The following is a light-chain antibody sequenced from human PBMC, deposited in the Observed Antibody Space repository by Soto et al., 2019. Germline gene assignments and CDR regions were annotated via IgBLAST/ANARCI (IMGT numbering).Light chain of an antibody. CDR3: AAWDHSLNGPV. J-gene: IGLJ2*01. CDR1: SSNIGNNA. Sequence: QSVLTQPPSVSEAPRQRVTISCSGSSSNIGNNAVNWYQQLPGKAPKLLIYYDDLLPSGVSDRFSGSKSGTSASLAISGLQSEDEADYYCAAWDHSLNGPVFGGGTKVTVL. V-gene: IGLV1-36*01. CDR2: YDD.